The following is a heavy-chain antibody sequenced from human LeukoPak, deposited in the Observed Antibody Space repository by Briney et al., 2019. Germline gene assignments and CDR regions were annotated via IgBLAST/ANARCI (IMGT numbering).Heavy chain of an antibody. D-gene: IGHD5-12*01. CDR2: IIPIFGTT. CDR3: ARGGYSGYDLSNYYYYMDV. J-gene: IGHJ6*03. CDR1: GGTFSSYA. V-gene: IGHV1-69*05. Sequence: SVKVSFKASGGTFSSYAISWVRQAPGQGLELMGGIIPIFGTTNYAQKFQGRVTITTDESTSTAYMELSSLRSEDTAVYYCARGGYSGYDLSNYYYYMDVWGKGTTVTVSS.